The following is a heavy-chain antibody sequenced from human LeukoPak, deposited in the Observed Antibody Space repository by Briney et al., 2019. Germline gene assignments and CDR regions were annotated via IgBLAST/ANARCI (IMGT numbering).Heavy chain of an antibody. CDR3: TTAMTTVTTEGGY. Sequence: GGSLRLSCAASGFTFSNAWMNWDRQAPGKGLEWVGCIKSKTDGGTTDYAAPVKGRFTISGDDSKNTLYLQMNSLKTEDTAVYYCTTAMTTVTTEGGYWGQGTLVTVSS. D-gene: IGHD4-17*01. V-gene: IGHV3-15*07. CDR2: IKSKTDGGTT. CDR1: GFTFSNAW. J-gene: IGHJ4*02.